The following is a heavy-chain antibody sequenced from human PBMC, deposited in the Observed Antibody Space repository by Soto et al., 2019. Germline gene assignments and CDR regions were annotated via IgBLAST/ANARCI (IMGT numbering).Heavy chain of an antibody. J-gene: IGHJ3*02. V-gene: IGHV4-59*01. CDR2: IYYSGST. Sequence: KASETLSLTCTVSGGSISSYYWSWIRQPPGKGLEWIGYIYYSGSTNYNPSLKSRVTISVDTSKNQFSLKLSSVTAADTAVYYCARGRSDIVADDAFDIWGQGTMVTVSS. D-gene: IGHD5-12*01. CDR3: ARGRSDIVADDAFDI. CDR1: GGSISSYY.